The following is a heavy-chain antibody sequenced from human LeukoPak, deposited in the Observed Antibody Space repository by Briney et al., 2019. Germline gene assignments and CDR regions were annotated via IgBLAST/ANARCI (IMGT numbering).Heavy chain of an antibody. J-gene: IGHJ6*02. CDR3: ARDLNSGWSRYGLDV. V-gene: IGHV3-33*01. D-gene: IGHD6-19*01. Sequence: GRSLRLSCAASGFSFSYYGMHWVRQATGKGLEWVAVEWFDGTNKYYADSVKGRFTISRDSSKNTLYLQMNSLRAEDTAVYYCARDLNSGWSRYGLDVWGQGTTVTVSS. CDR2: EWFDGTNK. CDR1: GFSFSYYG.